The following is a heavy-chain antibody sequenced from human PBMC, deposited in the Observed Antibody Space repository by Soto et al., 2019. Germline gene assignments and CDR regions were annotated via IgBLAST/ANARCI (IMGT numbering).Heavy chain of an antibody. V-gene: IGHV3-33*01. CDR3: ARDYYGSGSYYRYYHHYGMDV. CDR1: GFTFSSYG. Sequence: PGGSLRLSCAASGFTFSSYGMHWVRQAPGKGLEWVAVIWYDGSNKYYADSVKGRFTISRDNSKNTLYLQMNSLRAEDTAVYYCARDYYGSGSYYRYYHHYGMDVWGQGTTVPVSS. D-gene: IGHD3-10*01. J-gene: IGHJ6*02. CDR2: IWYDGSNK.